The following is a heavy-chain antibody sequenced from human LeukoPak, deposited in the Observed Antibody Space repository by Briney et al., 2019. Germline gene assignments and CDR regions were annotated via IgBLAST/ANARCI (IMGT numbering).Heavy chain of an antibody. J-gene: IGHJ4*02. CDR1: GFTFSNYE. Sequence: GGSLRLSCAASGFTFSNYEMNWVRQAPGKGLEWVSYISSSGGTIHYADSAKGRFSISRDNVENSLYLQMNSLRAEDTAVYYCVRPTGYWGQGTLVTVSS. CDR3: VRPTGY. D-gene: IGHD4-17*01. CDR2: ISSSGGTI. V-gene: IGHV3-48*03.